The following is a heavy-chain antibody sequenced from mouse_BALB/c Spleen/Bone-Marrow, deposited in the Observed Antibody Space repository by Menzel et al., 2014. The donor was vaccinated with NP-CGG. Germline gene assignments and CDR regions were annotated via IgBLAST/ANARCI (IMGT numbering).Heavy chain of an antibody. CDR3: ARHVGNPYAMDY. Sequence: EVKLMESGGGLVQPGGSPKLSCAASGFTFSSYTMSWVRQTPEKRLEWVAYISNGGGSTYYPDTVKGRFTISRDNAKNTLYLQMSSLKSEDTAMYYCARHVGNPYAMDYWGQGTSVTVSS. V-gene: IGHV5-12-2*01. CDR1: GFTFSSYT. CDR2: ISNGGGST. J-gene: IGHJ4*01. D-gene: IGHD3-1*01.